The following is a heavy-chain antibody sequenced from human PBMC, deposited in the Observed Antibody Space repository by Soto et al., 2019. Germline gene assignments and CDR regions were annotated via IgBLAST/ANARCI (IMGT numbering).Heavy chain of an antibody. Sequence: HGESLKISCKGSGYSFTSYWISWVRQMPGKGLEWMGRIDPSDSYTNYSPSFQGHVTISADKSISTAYLQWSSLKASDTAMYYCARPVEMATDAFDIWGQGTMVTVSS. CDR3: ARPVEMATDAFDI. J-gene: IGHJ3*02. CDR2: IDPSDSYT. D-gene: IGHD5-12*01. V-gene: IGHV5-10-1*01. CDR1: GYSFTSYW.